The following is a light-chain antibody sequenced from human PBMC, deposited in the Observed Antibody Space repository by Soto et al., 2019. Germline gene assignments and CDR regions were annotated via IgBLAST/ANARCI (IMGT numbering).Light chain of an antibody. Sequence: QSVLAQPPSASGTPGQTVTISCSGGSSNIKTNGVSWYQQVLGAAPKLLIYSNSQRPSGAPDRFSGSKSGTSASLAISGLQSEDEATYHCSTWDDSLNGLIFGGGTKVTVL. J-gene: IGLJ2*01. V-gene: IGLV1-44*01. CDR1: SSNIKTNG. CDR2: SNS. CDR3: STWDDSLNGLI.